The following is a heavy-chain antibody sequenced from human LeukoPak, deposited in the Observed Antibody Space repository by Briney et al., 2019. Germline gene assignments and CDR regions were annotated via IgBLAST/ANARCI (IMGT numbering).Heavy chain of an antibody. J-gene: IGHJ4*02. CDR1: GASISGSSYH. D-gene: IGHD6-13*01. V-gene: IGHV4-39*01. CDR2: IYYRGST. Sequence: PSETLSLTCTVSGASISGSSYHWGWVRQPPGKGLEWIARIYYRGSTYANPPQKSPVTISVDTSKNQFFQKLRSVTDADAAVYYSARLKDEYSSSWYLVDYWGQGTLVTVSS. CDR3: ARLKDEYSSSWYLVDY.